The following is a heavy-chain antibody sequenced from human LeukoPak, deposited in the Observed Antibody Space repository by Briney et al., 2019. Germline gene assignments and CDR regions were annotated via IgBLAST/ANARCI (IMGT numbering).Heavy chain of an antibody. D-gene: IGHD3-10*01. CDR1: GFTFSSYS. V-gene: IGHV3-21*01. CDR3: ARVEMVREYNWFDP. Sequence: GGSLRLSCAASGFTFSSYSMNWVRQAPGKGLEWVSSISSSSSYIYYADSVKGRFTISGDNAKNSLYLQMNSLRAEDTAVYYCARVEMVREYNWFDPWGQGTLVTVSS. J-gene: IGHJ5*02. CDR2: ISSSSSYI.